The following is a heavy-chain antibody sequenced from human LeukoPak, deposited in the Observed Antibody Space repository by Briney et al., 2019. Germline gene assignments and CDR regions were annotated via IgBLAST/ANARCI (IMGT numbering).Heavy chain of an antibody. CDR1: GFTFSSYA. Sequence: GGSLRLSCAASGFTFSSYAMHWFRQAPGKGLEWVAVISYDGSNKYYADSVKGRFTISRDNSKNTLYLQMNSLRAEDTAVYYCARDRGSSYYFDYWGQGTLVTVSS. CDR3: ARDRGSSYYFDY. V-gene: IGHV3-30*01. D-gene: IGHD6-13*01. J-gene: IGHJ4*02. CDR2: ISYDGSNK.